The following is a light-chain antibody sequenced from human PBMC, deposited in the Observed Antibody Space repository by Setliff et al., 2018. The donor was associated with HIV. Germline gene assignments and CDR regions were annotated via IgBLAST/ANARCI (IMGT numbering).Light chain of an antibody. CDR2: GHN. CDR1: SSNIGVGFD. CDR3: CSNTGSNTYG. V-gene: IGLV1-40*01. Sequence: QSVLTQSPSVSGAPGQTVTVSCAGASSNIGVGFDVHWYQQLPGTAPKLLIFGHNNRPSGVPDRFSGSKSGTSASLAITRLQAEDEADYYCCSNTGSNTYGVGSGTKV. J-gene: IGLJ1*01.